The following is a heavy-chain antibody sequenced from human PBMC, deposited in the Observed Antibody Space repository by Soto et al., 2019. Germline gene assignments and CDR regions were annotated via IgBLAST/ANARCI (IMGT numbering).Heavy chain of an antibody. D-gene: IGHD3-22*01. CDR1: GFTFSSYA. CDR3: ACVYCLGDSSCNYPNLDY. CDR2: ISYDGSKK. Sequence: GESLSLSCAASGFTFSSYAMHWVRQAPGNGLERVAVISYDGSKKYYADCVKGRYTLYRYYTKYTLYVQMSILRAEHTAVYYFACVYCLGDSSCNYPNLDYCGQGTLGAVSS. V-gene: IGHV3-30-3*01. J-gene: IGHJ4*02.